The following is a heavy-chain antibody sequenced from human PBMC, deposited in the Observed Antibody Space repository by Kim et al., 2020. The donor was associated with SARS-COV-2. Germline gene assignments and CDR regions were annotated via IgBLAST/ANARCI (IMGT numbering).Heavy chain of an antibody. D-gene: IGHD3-3*01. Sequence: SETLSLTCTVSGGSISSGGYYWSWIRQHPGKGLEWIGYIYYSGSTYYNPSLKSRITISVDTSTNQFSLKLSSVTAADTAVYYCARAPSITIFGVVTHFDYWGQGTLITVSS. J-gene: IGHJ4*02. V-gene: IGHV4-31*03. CDR2: IYYSGST. CDR3: ARAPSITIFGVVTHFDY. CDR1: GGSISSGGYY.